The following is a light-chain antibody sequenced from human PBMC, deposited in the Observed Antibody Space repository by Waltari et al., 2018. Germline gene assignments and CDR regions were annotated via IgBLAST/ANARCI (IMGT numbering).Light chain of an antibody. V-gene: IGKV3-20*01. CDR3: QQFVSSPRT. Sequence: VLTQSPGTLSLSPGEKATLSCRASQSVSNNYLLWYQQKPGQAPRVLIYGTSNRATGIPDRLSGSGSGTDFTLTISRLEPEDFAVYYCQQFVSSPRTFGQGTKVEFK. CDR2: GTS. J-gene: IGKJ1*01. CDR1: QSVSNNY.